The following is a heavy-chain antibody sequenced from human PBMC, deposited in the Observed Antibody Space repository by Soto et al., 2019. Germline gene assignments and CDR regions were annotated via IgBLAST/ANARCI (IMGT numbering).Heavy chain of an antibody. J-gene: IGHJ5*02. CDR1: GGSISSSNW. CDR3: ARHQSHSSSYVDP. Sequence: SETLSLTCAVSGGSISSSNWWSRVRQPPGKGLEWIGEIYHSGSTYYNPSLKSRVTISVDTSKNQFSLKLSSVTAADTAVYYCARHQSHSSSYVDPWGQGTLVTVSS. D-gene: IGHD6-13*01. CDR2: IYHSGST. V-gene: IGHV4-4*02.